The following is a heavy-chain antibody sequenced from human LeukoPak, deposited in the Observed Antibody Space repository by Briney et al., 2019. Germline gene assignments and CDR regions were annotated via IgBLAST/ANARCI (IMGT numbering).Heavy chain of an antibody. CDR1: AFSLNAYN. CDR3: VRDRGTYRPIDY. D-gene: IGHD1-26*01. J-gene: IGHJ4*02. CDR2: ISYTGTYI. Sequence: PGGSLRLSCAASAFSLNAYNMNWVRQAPGKGLEWDSSISYTGTYIYYADSVKGRFTISRDNAQNSLYLQMNSLRAEDTAIYYCVRDRGTYRPIDYWGQGTLVTVSS. V-gene: IGHV3-21*04.